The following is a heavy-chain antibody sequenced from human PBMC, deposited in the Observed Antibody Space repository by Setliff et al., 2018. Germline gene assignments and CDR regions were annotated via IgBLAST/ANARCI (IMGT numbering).Heavy chain of an antibody. J-gene: IGHJ3*02. V-gene: IGHV4-39*07. D-gene: IGHD1-1*01. Sequence: PSETLSLTCTVSGGSVSSTSHYWGWIRQAPGKGMEWIGSVYYSGYTYYKPSLQSRVTMSVDTSKNQFSLKMTSLTAADTAVYYCAREDWNGNAFDIWGPGTMVTVSS. CDR1: GGSVSSTSHY. CDR3: AREDWNGNAFDI. CDR2: VYYSGYT.